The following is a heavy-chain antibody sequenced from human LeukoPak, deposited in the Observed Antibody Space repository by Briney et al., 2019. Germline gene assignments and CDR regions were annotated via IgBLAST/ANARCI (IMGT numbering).Heavy chain of an antibody. CDR1: GFTFSSYE. CDR2: ISSSGSTI. J-gene: IGHJ3*02. CDR3: AGDLGENTIFGVVIIRDAFDI. V-gene: IGHV3-48*03. Sequence: GGSLRLSCAASGFTFSSYEMNWVRQAPGKGLEWVSYISSSGSTIYYADSVKGRFTISRDNAKNSLYLQMNSLRAEDTAVYYCAGDLGENTIFGVVIIRDAFDIWGQGTMVTVSS. D-gene: IGHD3-3*01.